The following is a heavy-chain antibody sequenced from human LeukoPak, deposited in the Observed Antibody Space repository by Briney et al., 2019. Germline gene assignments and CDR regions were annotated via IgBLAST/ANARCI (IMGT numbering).Heavy chain of an antibody. D-gene: IGHD2-2*01. CDR2: IWYDGSNK. V-gene: IGHV3-33*01. CDR3: ARDRGSVPAPNLGY. J-gene: IGHJ4*02. CDR1: GFTFSSYG. Sequence: GGSLRLSCAASGFTFSSYGMHWVRQAPGKGLEWVAFIWYDGSNKYYADSVKGRFTISRDNSKNTLYLQMNSLRAEDTVVYYCARDRGSVPAPNLGYWGQGTLVTVSS.